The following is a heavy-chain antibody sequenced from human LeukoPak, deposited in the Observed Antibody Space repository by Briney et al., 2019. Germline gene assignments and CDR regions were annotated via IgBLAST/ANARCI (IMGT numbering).Heavy chain of an antibody. V-gene: IGHV3-66*01. CDR3: ARSQKESYYYDSSGPYGRDV. J-gene: IGHJ6*02. CDR1: GFTVSSNY. Sequence: GGSLRLSCAASGFTVSSNYMSWVRQAPGKGLEWVSVIYSGGSTYYADSVKGRFTISRDNSKNTLYLQMNSLRAEDTAVYYCARSQKESYYYDSSGPYGRDVWVQGTTVTLSS. CDR2: IYSGGST. D-gene: IGHD3-22*01.